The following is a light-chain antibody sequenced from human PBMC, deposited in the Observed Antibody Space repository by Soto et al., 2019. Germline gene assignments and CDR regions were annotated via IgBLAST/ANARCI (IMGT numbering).Light chain of an antibody. CDR2: EVS. CDR3: ATWDDSLNLLDV. J-gene: IGLJ1*01. V-gene: IGLV2-8*01. Sequence: QSVLTQPPSASGSPGQSVTISCTGTSSDVGGYNYVSWYQQHPGKAPKLMIYEVSERPSGVPDRFSGSKSSTSASLAISGLQSEDEAEYYCATWDDSLNLLDVFGTGTKVTV. CDR1: SSDVGGYNY.